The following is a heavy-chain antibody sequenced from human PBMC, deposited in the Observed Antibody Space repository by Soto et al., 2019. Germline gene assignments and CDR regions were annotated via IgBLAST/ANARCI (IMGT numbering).Heavy chain of an antibody. CDR1: GGTLNSYT. V-gene: IGHV1-69*01. J-gene: IGHJ4*02. CDR2: IIPVFGTT. D-gene: IGHD2-8*02. CDR3: SISHSYWRGDF. Sequence: QVQLVQSGAEVKKPGSSVRVSCKASGGTLNSYTISWVRQAPGQGLEWMGGIIPVFGTTDYAQKFQGRVTITADQSTGPAYPDPFLLRSEDTALYCLSISHSYWRGDFWGQGTLVTVSS.